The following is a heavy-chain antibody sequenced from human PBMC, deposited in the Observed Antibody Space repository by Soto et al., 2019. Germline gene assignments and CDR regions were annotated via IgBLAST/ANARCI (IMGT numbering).Heavy chain of an antibody. V-gene: IGHV4-30-4*01. J-gene: IGHJ4*02. CDR3: ARAPYYYDSSGYDY. Sequence: SETLSVTCTVSGGSISSGDYFWSWIRQPPGKGLEWIGYIYYSGSTYYTPSLKSRVSLSVDTSKNQFSLKLSSVTAADPAVYHCARAPYYYDSSGYDYWRRGTLVTVSS. CDR1: GGSISSGDYF. D-gene: IGHD3-22*01. CDR2: IYYSGST.